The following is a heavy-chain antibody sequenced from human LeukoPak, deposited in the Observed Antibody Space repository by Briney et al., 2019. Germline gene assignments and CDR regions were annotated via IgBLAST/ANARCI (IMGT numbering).Heavy chain of an antibody. Sequence: SETLSLTCTVSGYSISSGYYWGWIRQPPGKGLEWIGSIYHSGSTYYNPSLKSRVTISVDTSKNQFSLKLSSVTAADTAVYYCASLHDSSGYYFVAFDYWGQGTLVTVSS. CDR1: GYSISSGYY. CDR3: ASLHDSSGYYFVAFDY. J-gene: IGHJ4*02. D-gene: IGHD3-22*01. CDR2: IYHSGST. V-gene: IGHV4-38-2*02.